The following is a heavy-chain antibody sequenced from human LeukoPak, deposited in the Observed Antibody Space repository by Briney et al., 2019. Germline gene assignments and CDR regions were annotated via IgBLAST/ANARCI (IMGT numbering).Heavy chain of an antibody. CDR1: GFTFSSYA. CDR2: ISGSGGST. CDR3: ARDLPYCSGGSCYVMGAFDI. D-gene: IGHD2-15*01. V-gene: IGHV3-23*01. J-gene: IGHJ3*02. Sequence: QPGGSLRLSCAASGFTFSSYAMSWVRQAPGKGLEWVSAISGSGGSTYYADSVKGRFTISRDNAKNSLYLQMNSLRAEDTAVYYCARDLPYCSGGSCYVMGAFDIWGQGTMVTVSS.